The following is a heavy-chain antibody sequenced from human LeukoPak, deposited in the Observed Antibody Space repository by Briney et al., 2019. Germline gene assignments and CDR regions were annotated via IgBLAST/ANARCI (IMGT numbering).Heavy chain of an antibody. J-gene: IGHJ6*02. CDR1: GYTFXXXX. V-gene: IGHV7-4-1*02. D-gene: IGHD3-10*01. CDR2: INTNTGNP. CDR3: ARDRAYYGMDV. Sequence: GASVKVSCKASGYTFXXXXXNWVRQAPGQXXXWMGWINTNTGNPTYAQGFTGRFVFSLDTSVSTAYLQISSLKAEDTAVYYCARDRAYYGMDVWGQGTTVTVSS.